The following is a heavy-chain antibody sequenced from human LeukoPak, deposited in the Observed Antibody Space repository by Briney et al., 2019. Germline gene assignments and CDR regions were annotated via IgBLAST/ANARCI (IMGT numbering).Heavy chain of an antibody. CDR2: INPNSGGT. CDR3: ARAGTSIAAAVYGY. V-gene: IGHV1-2*02. J-gene: IGHJ4*02. Sequence: ASVKVFCKASGYTFSDYFLHWVRQAPGQGLEWMGWINPNSGGTNYAQKFQGRVTMTRDTSISTAYMELSRLRSDDTAVYYCARAGTSIAAAVYGYWGQGTLVTVSS. D-gene: IGHD6-13*01. CDR1: GYTFSDYF.